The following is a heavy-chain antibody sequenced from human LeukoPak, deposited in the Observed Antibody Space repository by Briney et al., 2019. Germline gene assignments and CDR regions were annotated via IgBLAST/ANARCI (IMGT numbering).Heavy chain of an antibody. D-gene: IGHD3/OR15-3a*01. CDR1: GGSISSYY. CDR2: IYTSGST. J-gene: IGHJ5*02. V-gene: IGHV4-4*07. CDR3: ARTGWTTGWFDP. Sequence: SETLSLTCTVSGGSISSYYWSWIRQPAGKGLEWIGRIYTSGSTNYNPSLKSRVTMSVDTSKNQFSLKLSSVTAADTAMYYCARTGWTTGWFDPWGQGTLVTVSS.